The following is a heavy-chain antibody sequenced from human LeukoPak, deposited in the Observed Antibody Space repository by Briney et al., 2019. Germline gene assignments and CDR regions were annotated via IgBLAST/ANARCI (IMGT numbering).Heavy chain of an antibody. D-gene: IGHD2-2*01. J-gene: IGHJ4*02. CDR2: IRGKAYGWTT. V-gene: IGHV3-49*04. CDR3: TRARLVGYCTSTSCYGGSYFDY. Sequence: GGSLRLSCTASGFTFGDYAMSWVGQAPGEGLEWVGFIRGKAYGWTTEYAASVKGRFTISRDDSKGIASLQMNSLKTEDTAVYYCTRARLVGYCTSTSCYGGSYFDYWGQGTLVTVSS. CDR1: GFTFGDYA.